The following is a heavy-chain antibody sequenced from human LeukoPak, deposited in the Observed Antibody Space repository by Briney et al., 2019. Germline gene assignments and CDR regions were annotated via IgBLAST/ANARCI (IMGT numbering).Heavy chain of an antibody. CDR3: ARHVGSDTAPPNWFDP. V-gene: IGHV4-38-2*02. CDR1: GYSISSGYY. Sequence: SETLSLTCTVSGYSISSGYYWGWIRQPPGKGLEWIGSGSTYYNPSLKSRVTISVDTSKNQFSLKLSSVTAADTAVYYCARHVGSDTAPPNWFDPWGQGTLVTVSS. D-gene: IGHD5-18*01. J-gene: IGHJ5*02. CDR2: SGST.